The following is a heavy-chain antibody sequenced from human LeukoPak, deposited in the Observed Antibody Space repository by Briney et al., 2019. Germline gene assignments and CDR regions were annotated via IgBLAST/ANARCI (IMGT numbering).Heavy chain of an antibody. J-gene: IGHJ1*01. Sequence: ASVKVSCKASGYTFTSYGISWVRQAPGQGLEWMGWISAYNGNTNYAQKLQGRVTMTTDTSTRTAYMELRSLRSDDTAVYYCARGYCSGGSCYSVGNFQHWGQGTLVTVSS. CDR1: GYTFTSYG. D-gene: IGHD2-15*01. CDR3: ARGYCSGGSCYSVGNFQH. V-gene: IGHV1-18*01. CDR2: ISAYNGNT.